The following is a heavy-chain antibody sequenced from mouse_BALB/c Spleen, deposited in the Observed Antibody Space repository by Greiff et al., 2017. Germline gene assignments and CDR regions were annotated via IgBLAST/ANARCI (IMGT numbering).Heavy chain of an antibody. J-gene: IGHJ4*01. CDR2: ISYSGST. V-gene: IGHV3-8*02. CDR3: ARRGGRANAMDY. Sequence: EVQLQESGPSLVKPSQTLSLTCSVSGDSITSGYWNWIRKFPGNKLEYMGYISYSGSTYYNPSLKSRISITRDTSKNQYYLKLNTVTTEDTAAYYCARRGGRANAMDYWGQGTSVTVSS. CDR1: GDSITSGY.